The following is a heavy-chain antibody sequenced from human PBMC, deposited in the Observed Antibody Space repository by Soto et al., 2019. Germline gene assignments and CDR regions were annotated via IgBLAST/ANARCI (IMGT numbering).Heavy chain of an antibody. D-gene: IGHD3-9*01. V-gene: IGHV1-69*06. Sequence: GASGKVSGKASGGNFSSNAIRWVRQAPGQGLEWMGGIIPIYASPNYAQNFQGRVTVTADKATSTAYLELSRLKFADSAIYYCAVTVTGSRSPLAHWGRGTLVPVSS. CDR1: GGNFSSNA. CDR2: IIPIYASP. J-gene: IGHJ4*02. CDR3: AVTVTGSRSPLAH.